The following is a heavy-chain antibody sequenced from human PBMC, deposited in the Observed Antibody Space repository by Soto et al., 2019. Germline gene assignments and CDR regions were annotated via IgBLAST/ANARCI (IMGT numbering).Heavy chain of an antibody. V-gene: IGHV3-21*01. J-gene: IGHJ4*02. CDR3: ASGGGDGYNVNRDKDY. Sequence: EVQLVESGGGLVKPGGSLRLSCAASGFTFSSYSMNWVRQAPGKGLEWVSSISSSSSYIYYADSVKGRFTISRDNAKNSLYLQMNSLRAEDTAVYYCASGGGDGYNVNRDKDYWGQGTLVTVSS. CDR2: ISSSSSYI. CDR1: GFTFSSYS. D-gene: IGHD3-16*01.